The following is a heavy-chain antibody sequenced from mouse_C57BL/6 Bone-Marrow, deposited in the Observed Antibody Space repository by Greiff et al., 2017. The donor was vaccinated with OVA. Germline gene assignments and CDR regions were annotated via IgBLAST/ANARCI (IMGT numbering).Heavy chain of an antibody. J-gene: IGHJ4*01. CDR3: ARGGIYYDYGYAMDY. D-gene: IGHD2-4*01. CDR1: GYAFSSYW. V-gene: IGHV1-80*01. Sequence: QVQLKQSGAELVKPGASVKISCKASGYAFSSYWMNWVKQRPGKGLEWIGQIYPGDGDTNYNGKFKGKATLTADNSSSTAYMQLSSLTSEDSAVYFCARGGIYYDYGYAMDYWGQGTSVTVSS. CDR2: IYPGDGDT.